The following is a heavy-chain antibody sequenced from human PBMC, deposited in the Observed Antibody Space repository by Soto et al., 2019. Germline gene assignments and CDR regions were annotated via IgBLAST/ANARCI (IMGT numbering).Heavy chain of an antibody. CDR3: TREPDSSGYYYGYFDY. V-gene: IGHV3-49*04. J-gene: IGHJ4*02. D-gene: IGHD3-22*01. Sequence: GGSLRLSCTASGFTFGDYAMSWVRQAPGKGLEWVGFIRSKAYGGTTEYAASVKGRFTISRDDSKSIAYLQMNSLKTEDTAVYYCTREPDSSGYYYGYFDYWGQGTLVTV. CDR2: IRSKAYGGTT. CDR1: GFTFGDYA.